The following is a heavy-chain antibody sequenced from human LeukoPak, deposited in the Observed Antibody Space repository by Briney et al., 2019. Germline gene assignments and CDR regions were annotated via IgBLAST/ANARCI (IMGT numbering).Heavy chain of an antibody. CDR2: IWDDGSYE. CDR3: AKPTWGSGSFLIDF. Sequence: PGRALRLSCAASGFVFSNYGMHWVRQAPARGLEWVAVIWDDGSYEHYTDSVKGRFTISRDNSKNTLFLQLNSLRPEDTAVYYCAKPTWGSGSFLIDFWGQGTLVTVSS. D-gene: IGHD1-26*01. CDR1: GFVFSNYG. V-gene: IGHV3-33*06. J-gene: IGHJ4*02.